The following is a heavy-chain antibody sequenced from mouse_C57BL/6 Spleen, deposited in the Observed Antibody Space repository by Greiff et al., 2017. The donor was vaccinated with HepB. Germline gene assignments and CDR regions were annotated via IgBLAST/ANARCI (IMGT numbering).Heavy chain of an antibody. D-gene: IGHD1-1*01. Sequence: VQLVESGPGLVAPSQSLSITCTVSGFSLTSYAISWVRQPPGKGLEWLGVIWTGGGTNYNSALKSRLSISKDKSKSQVFVKMNSLQTDDTARYYCARTTVVVNWYFDVWGTGTTVTVSS. CDR3: ARTTVVVNWYFDV. CDR2: IWTGGGT. V-gene: IGHV2-9-1*01. CDR1: GFSLTSYA. J-gene: IGHJ1*03.